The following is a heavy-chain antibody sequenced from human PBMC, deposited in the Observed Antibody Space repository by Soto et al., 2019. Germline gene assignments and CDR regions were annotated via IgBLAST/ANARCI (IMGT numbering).Heavy chain of an antibody. CDR1: GFPLSTYG. V-gene: IGHV3-23*01. J-gene: IGHJ6*02. CDR2: ITGTGGNT. Sequence: GGSLRLSCAASGFPLSTYGMTWVRQAPGKGLEWVSAITGTGGNTYYVDSVKGRFTSSRDNSKNMLYLQVNSLRVEDTAVYYCARIRGYWYGLDVWGQGTTVTVSS. CDR3: ARIRGYWYGLDV.